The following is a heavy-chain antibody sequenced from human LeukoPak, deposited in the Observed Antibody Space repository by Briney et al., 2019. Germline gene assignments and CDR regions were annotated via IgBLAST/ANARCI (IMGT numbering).Heavy chain of an antibody. J-gene: IGHJ5*02. V-gene: IGHV3-7*03. D-gene: IGHD2-8*01. CDR3: TTDRMIYATNWAVSWFDP. CDR2: IKQDGSEK. Sequence: SGGSLRLSCAASGFTFSSYWMSWVRQAPGKGLEWVANIKQDGSEKYYVDSVKGRFTISRDNAKNSLYLQMNSLKTEDTAVYYCTTDRMIYATNWAVSWFDPWGQGTLVTVSS. CDR1: GFTFSSYW.